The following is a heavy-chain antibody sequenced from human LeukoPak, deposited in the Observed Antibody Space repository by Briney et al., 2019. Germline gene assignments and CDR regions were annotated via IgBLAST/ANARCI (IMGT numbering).Heavy chain of an antibody. CDR2: INTDGSST. Sequence: PGGSLRLSCAASGFTFSSYWMHWVRQAPGKGLVWVSRINTDGSSTSYADSVKGRFTISRDNAKNRLYVQMNSLRAEDTAVYYCATGSGLWSPDHWGRGTLVTVSS. CDR3: ATGSGLWSPDH. D-gene: IGHD5-18*01. J-gene: IGHJ4*02. V-gene: IGHV3-74*01. CDR1: GFTFSSYW.